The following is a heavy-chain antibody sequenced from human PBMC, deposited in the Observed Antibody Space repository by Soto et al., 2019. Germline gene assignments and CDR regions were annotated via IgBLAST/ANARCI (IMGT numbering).Heavy chain of an antibody. Sequence: ISCEGSGYIFTTHWIGWVRQMPGKGLDWMGIIYPIDSDTKYSPSFQGQVTISVDKSISTAYLQWSSLKASDSAMYYCATYQDPYYYGMDVWGQGTTVTVSS. CDR1: GYIFTTHW. CDR2: IYPIDSDT. V-gene: IGHV5-51*01. D-gene: IGHD2-2*01. J-gene: IGHJ6*02. CDR3: ATYQDPYYYGMDV.